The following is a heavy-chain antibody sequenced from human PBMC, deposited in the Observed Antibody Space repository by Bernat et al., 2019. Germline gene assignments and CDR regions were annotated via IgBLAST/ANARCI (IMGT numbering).Heavy chain of an antibody. J-gene: IGHJ4*02. D-gene: IGHD2-15*01. V-gene: IGHV3-53*01. CDR1: GFSVSRNY. Sequence: EVQLVESGGGLIQPGGSLRLSCAASGFSVSRNYMSWVRQAPGKGLEWVSVIYSADTGGAIYYADSVKGRFTISRDNSKNMMYLQMNSLRAEDTAVYYCAREDCRGGSCYMFVDWGQGTLVTVSS. CDR2: IYSADTGGAI. CDR3: AREDCRGGSCYMFVD.